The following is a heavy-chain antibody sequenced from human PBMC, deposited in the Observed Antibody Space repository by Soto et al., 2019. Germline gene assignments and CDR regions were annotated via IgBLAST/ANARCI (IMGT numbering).Heavy chain of an antibody. CDR3: ARVKVPAAILGAFDL. Sequence: QVQLVQSGAEMKKPGASVKVSCKASGYTFSTYGITWVRQAPGQGLDWVGWINPFKGDTNSAARFQDRVTMTTDTSTRAAYMELRSLRSDDPAVYYCARVKVPAAILGAFDLWGQGTLVTVSS. CDR2: INPFKGDT. D-gene: IGHD2-2*02. CDR1: GYTFSTYG. V-gene: IGHV1-18*01. J-gene: IGHJ3*01.